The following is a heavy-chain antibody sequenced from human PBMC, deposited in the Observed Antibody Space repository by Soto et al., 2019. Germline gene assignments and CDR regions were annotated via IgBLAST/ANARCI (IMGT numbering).Heavy chain of an antibody. CDR3: ARRLVVVPAAKYYFDY. D-gene: IGHD2-2*01. V-gene: IGHV2-26*01. CDR2: IFSNDEK. J-gene: IGHJ4*02. Sequence: SGPTLVNPTETLTLTCTVSGFSLSNARMGVSWIRQPPGKALEWLAHIFSNDEKSYSTSLKSRLTISKDTSKSQMVLTMTNMDPVDTATYYCARRLVVVPAAKYYFDYWGQGTRVTVAS. CDR1: GFSLSNARMG.